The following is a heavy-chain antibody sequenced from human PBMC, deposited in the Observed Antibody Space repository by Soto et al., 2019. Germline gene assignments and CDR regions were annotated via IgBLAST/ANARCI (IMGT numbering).Heavy chain of an antibody. CDR1: GGSISTTYW. J-gene: IGHJ6*02. D-gene: IGHD5-12*01. V-gene: IGHV4-4*02. Sequence: QVQLQESGPGLVKPSGTLSLTCAVSGGSISTTYWWSWVRQSPGKGLEWIGEIHHGTGTNYNPSLMSRVTISRDKSKNQLFRRLTSGTVADTAVDYCALNDAYDLDVWGQGTTVTVSS. CDR3: ALNDAYDLDV. CDR2: IHHGTGT.